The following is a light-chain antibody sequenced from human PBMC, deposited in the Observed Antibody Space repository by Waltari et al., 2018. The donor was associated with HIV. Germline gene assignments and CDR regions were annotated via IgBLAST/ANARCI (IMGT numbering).Light chain of an antibody. J-gene: IGKJ3*01. V-gene: IGKV1-33*01. Sequence: DIQMTQSPSSLSASVGDRVTITCQASQDISNYLNWYQQKPWKAPKLLIYVASNLEAGGPSRFSGSGAGTDFTFSISRLQPEDIAAYYCQQYDNLPFTFGPGTKVDIK. CDR3: QQYDNLPFT. CDR1: QDISNY. CDR2: VAS.